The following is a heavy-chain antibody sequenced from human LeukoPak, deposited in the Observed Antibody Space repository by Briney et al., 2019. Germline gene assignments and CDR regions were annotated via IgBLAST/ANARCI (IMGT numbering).Heavy chain of an antibody. CDR1: GGTFSTHA. J-gene: IGHJ3*02. D-gene: IGHD2-2*01. CDR2: IIPIFGTA. Sequence: AASVKVSCKASGGTFSTHAVSWARQAPGQGLEWMGGIIPIFGTANYAQKFQGRVTITADESTSTAYMELSSLRSEDTAVYYCARDHNRVFRQLPDDAFDIWGQGTMVTVSS. V-gene: IGHV1-69*13. CDR3: ARDHNRVFRQLPDDAFDI.